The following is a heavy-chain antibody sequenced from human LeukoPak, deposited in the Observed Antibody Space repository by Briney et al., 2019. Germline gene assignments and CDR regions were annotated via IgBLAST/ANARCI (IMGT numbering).Heavy chain of an antibody. CDR1: SGSISTSNYY. Sequence: SETLSLTCTVSSGSISTSNYYWGWVRQPPGKALEWIGNIFYTGSTYYSPSLKSRATISVDYSRNQFSLGLSSVTAADTAVYYCARGIPGYFGTSGYYYEYWGQGTLVTVSS. V-gene: IGHV4-39*07. CDR3: ARGIPGYFGTSGYYYEY. CDR2: IFYTGST. J-gene: IGHJ4*02. D-gene: IGHD3-22*01.